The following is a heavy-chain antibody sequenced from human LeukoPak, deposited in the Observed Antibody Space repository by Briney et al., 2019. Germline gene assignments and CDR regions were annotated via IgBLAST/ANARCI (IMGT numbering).Heavy chain of an antibody. Sequence: GGSLRLSCAVSGFTISSHGMHWVRQAPGKGPEWVAMIAYHGNTEYYGDSVKGRFTISRDNSKNTLYLQVDSLRAEDTAVYHCAKDWGSGGWYNYFDPWGQGTLVTVSS. D-gene: IGHD6-19*01. V-gene: IGHV3-30*18. CDR2: IAYHGNTE. J-gene: IGHJ5*02. CDR3: AKDWGSGGWYNYFDP. CDR1: GFTISSHG.